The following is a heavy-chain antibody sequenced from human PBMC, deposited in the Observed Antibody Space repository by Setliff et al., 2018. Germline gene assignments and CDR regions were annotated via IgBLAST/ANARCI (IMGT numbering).Heavy chain of an antibody. CDR3: VREGVDSRSSTDYRYYMDV. J-gene: IGHJ6*03. CDR1: GATFSSYG. V-gene: IGHV1-69*05. CDR2: TIPMFGTT. Sequence: SVKVFCKASGATFSSYGISWVGQAPGQGLEWMGGTIPMFGTTEYAQKFQGRLTIITDESTNTAFMQLSSLRSDDTAVYYCVREGVDSRSSTDYRYYMDVWGKGTTVTVSS. D-gene: IGHD3-22*01.